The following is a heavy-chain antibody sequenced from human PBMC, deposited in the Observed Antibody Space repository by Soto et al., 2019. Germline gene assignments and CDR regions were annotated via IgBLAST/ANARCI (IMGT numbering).Heavy chain of an antibody. J-gene: IGHJ3*02. CDR3: ARQFQGGGDGDI. Sequence: GESLKISCKGSGYSFNTYWIGWVRQMPGKGLEWMGVIYLDDSDIRYSPSFQGQVTISADKSISTAYLQWSSLKASDSGIYYCARQFQGGGDGDIWGQGTMVTVSS. V-gene: IGHV5-51*01. CDR1: GYSFNTYW. CDR2: IYLDDSDI. D-gene: IGHD2-21*02.